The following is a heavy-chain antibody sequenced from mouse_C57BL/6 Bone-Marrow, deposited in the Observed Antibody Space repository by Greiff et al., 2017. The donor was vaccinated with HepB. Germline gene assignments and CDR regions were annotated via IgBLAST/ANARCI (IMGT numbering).Heavy chain of an antibody. D-gene: IGHD2-4*01. J-gene: IGHJ4*01. V-gene: IGHV1-9*01. CDR2: ILPGSGST. Sequence: VQLQQSGAELMKPGASVKLSCTATGFTFTGYWIEWVKQRPGHGLEWIGEILPGSGSTNYHEKFKGKATFTADTSSNTAYMQLSSLTTEDSAIYYCARSADDDEGGARDYWGQEASLTVSS. CDR3: ARSADDDEGGARDY. CDR1: GFTFTGYW.